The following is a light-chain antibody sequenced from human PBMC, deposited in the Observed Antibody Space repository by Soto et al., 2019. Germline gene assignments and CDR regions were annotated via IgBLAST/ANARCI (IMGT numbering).Light chain of an antibody. Sequence: DIVLTQSTGSLSLSPGDTVTPSCRSSEPVNNNLACYQHKPGQAPRLLIYGASTRATGISARFSGGGSGTEFTLTISSLQSEDFALYFCQQYAKWPPPITVGPATRLEIK. V-gene: IGKV3-15*01. J-gene: IGKJ5*01. CDR3: QQYAKWPPPIT. CDR1: EPVNNN. CDR2: GAS.